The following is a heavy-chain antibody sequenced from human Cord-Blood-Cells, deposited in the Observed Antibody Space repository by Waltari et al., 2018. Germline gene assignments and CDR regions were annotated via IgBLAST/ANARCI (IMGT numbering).Heavy chain of an antibody. CDR1: GGTFRSYA. D-gene: IGHD5-18*01. CDR2: IIPIFGTA. CDR3: AREASIQLWSRDYFDY. Sequence: QVQLVQSGAEVKKPGSSVKVSCKASGGTFRSYAISWVRPAPGQGLEWMGGIIPIFGTANYAQKFQGRVTITADESTSTAYMELSSLRSEDTAVYYCAREASIQLWSRDYFDYWGQGTLVTVSS. J-gene: IGHJ4*02. V-gene: IGHV1-69*01.